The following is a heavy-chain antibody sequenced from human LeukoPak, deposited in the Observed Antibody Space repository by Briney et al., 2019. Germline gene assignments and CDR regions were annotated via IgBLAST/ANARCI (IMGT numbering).Heavy chain of an antibody. V-gene: IGHV3-30-3*01. CDR2: ISYDGSNK. D-gene: IGHD3-22*01. J-gene: IGHJ4*02. CDR1: GFTFSSYA. Sequence: PGGSLRLSFAASGFTFSSYAMHWVRQAPGKGLEWVAVISYDGSNKYYADSVKGRFTISRDNSKNTLYLQMNSLRAEDTAVYYCASSVYYDSSGYSFFDYWGQGTLVTVSS. CDR3: ASSVYYDSSGYSFFDY.